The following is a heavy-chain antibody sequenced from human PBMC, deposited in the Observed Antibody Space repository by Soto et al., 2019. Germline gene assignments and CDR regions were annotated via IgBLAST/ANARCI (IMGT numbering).Heavy chain of an antibody. V-gene: IGHV1-18*01. CDR1: GYTFTSYG. D-gene: IGHD3-9*01. Sequence: ASVKVSCKASGYTFTSYGISWLRQAPGQGLEWMGWISAYNGNTNYAQKLQGRVTTTTDTSTSTAYMELRSLRSDDTAVYFCARSGILTGYDAFDIWGQGTMVTVSS. J-gene: IGHJ3*02. CDR2: ISAYNGNT. CDR3: ARSGILTGYDAFDI.